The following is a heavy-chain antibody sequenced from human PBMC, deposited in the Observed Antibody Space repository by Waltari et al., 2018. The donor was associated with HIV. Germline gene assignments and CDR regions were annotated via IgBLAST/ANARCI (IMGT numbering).Heavy chain of an antibody. V-gene: IGHV3-7*01. CDR2: IKQDGSVV. Sequence: EVQLVESGVGLVQPGGSLRLSCAASGFTFTKYWMNWVRQAPGKGLEWVANIKQDGSVVYYGDFVKGRFTISRDNAKNSLYLQINSLRVDDTAVYYCVRSGGLDSWGQGTLVTVSS. CDR3: VRSGGLDS. D-gene: IGHD6-25*01. J-gene: IGHJ4*02. CDR1: GFTFTKYW.